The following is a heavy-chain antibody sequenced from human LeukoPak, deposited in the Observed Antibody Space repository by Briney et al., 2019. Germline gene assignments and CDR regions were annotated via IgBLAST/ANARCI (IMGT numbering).Heavy chain of an antibody. D-gene: IGHD1-26*01. CDR3: AKDRKDTFRVPGDSGSYERYLWFDP. CDR1: GGSFSGYY. CDR2: INHSGST. V-gene: IGHV4-34*01. J-gene: IGHJ5*02. Sequence: SETLSLTCAVYGGSFSGYYWSWIRQPPGKGLEWIGEINHSGSTNYNPSLKSRVTISVDTSKNQFSLKLSSVTAADTAVYYCAKDRKDTFRVPGDSGSYERYLWFDPWGQGTLVTVSS.